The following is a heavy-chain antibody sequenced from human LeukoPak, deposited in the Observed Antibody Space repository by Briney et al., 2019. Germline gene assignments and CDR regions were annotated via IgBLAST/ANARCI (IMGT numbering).Heavy chain of an antibody. V-gene: IGHV3-23*01. CDR1: GFTFSSYA. CDR3: AKTYYDILTGYPISPFDY. D-gene: IGHD3-9*01. Sequence: GGSLRLSCAAPGFTFSSYAMSWVRQAPGKGLEWVSAISGSGGSTYYADSVKGRFTISRDNSRNTLYLQMNSLRAEDTAVYYCAKTYYDILTGYPISPFDYWGQGTLVTVSS. J-gene: IGHJ4*02. CDR2: ISGSGGST.